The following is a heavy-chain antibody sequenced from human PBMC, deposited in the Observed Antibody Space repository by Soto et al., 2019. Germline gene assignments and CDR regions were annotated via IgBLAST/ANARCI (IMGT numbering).Heavy chain of an antibody. D-gene: IGHD3-22*01. CDR1: GFSLSSTGAG. Sequence: QITLKESGPTLVKVTQTVTLTCTFSGFSLSSTGAGVAWIRQPPGKALEGLALINWNDDKRYSPSLKSRLTITKDTSKNQVVLTMPNMDPVDTAAYSCARSGHNSGFFYFDYWGQGTLVTVSS. J-gene: IGHJ4*02. CDR2: INWNDDK. V-gene: IGHV2-5*01. CDR3: ARSGHNSGFFYFDY.